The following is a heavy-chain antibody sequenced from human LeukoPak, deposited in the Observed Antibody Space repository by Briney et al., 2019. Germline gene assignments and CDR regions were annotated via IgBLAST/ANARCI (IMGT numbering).Heavy chain of an antibody. CDR2: IFYSGSS. D-gene: IGHD3-16*01. CDR1: GGSISIYY. V-gene: IGHV4-59*08. Sequence: SETLSLTCTVSGGSISIYYWTWIRQPPGKGLEWIGNIFYSGSSDYNPSLKSRVTISVDTSKNQFSLKLSSVTAADTAVYYCARGPMITILWGPNWFDPWGQGTLVTVSS. J-gene: IGHJ5*02. CDR3: ARGPMITILWGPNWFDP.